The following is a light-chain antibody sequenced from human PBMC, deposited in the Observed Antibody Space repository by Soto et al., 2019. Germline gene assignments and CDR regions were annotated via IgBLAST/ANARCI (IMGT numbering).Light chain of an antibody. V-gene: IGKV3-11*01. Sequence: EIVLTQSPATLSLSPGERATLSCRASRSVSSYLAWYQQKPGQAPRLLIYDASNRATAIPARFSGSGSGTDFTLTISSLEPEDFTVYYCQQSSNWPLTFGQGTKVEIK. J-gene: IGKJ1*01. CDR1: RSVSSY. CDR2: DAS. CDR3: QQSSNWPLT.